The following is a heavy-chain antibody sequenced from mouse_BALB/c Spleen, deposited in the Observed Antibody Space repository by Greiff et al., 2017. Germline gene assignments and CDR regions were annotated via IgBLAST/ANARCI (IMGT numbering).Heavy chain of an antibody. CDR1: GYSFTGYY. V-gene: IGHV1-31*01. J-gene: IGHJ4*01. D-gene: IGHD2-1*01. CDR3: ARVEGIYYDYAMDY. Sequence: VQLQQSGPELVKPGASVKISCKASGYSFTGYYMHWVKQSHVKSLEWIGRINPYNGATSYNQNFKDKASLTVDKSSSTAYMELHSLTSEDSAVYYCARVEGIYYDYAMDYWGQGTSVTVSS. CDR2: INPYNGAT.